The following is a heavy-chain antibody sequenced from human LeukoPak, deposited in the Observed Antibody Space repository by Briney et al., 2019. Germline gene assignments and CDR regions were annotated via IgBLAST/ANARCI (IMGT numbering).Heavy chain of an antibody. J-gene: IGHJ1*01. CDR2: ISSSGSTI. CDR3: ASIVDYCDSSGYHYNGGFQH. V-gene: IGHV3-48*03. D-gene: IGHD3-22*01. Sequence: GGSLRLSCAASGFTFSSYEMNWVRQAPGKGLEWVSYISSSGSTIYSADSVKGRFTISRDNAKNSLYLQMNSLRAEDTAVYYCASIVDYCDSSGYHYNGGFQHWGQGTLVTVSS. CDR1: GFTFSSYE.